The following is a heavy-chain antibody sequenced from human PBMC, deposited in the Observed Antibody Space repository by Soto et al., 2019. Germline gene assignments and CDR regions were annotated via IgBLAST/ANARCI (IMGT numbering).Heavy chain of an antibody. CDR3: VREGGANWFDP. D-gene: IGHD3-16*01. J-gene: IGHJ5*02. CDR2: IYYSGST. V-gene: IGHV4-30-4*01. Sequence: SETLSLTCTVSGGSISSGDYYWSWIRQPPGKGLEWIGYIYYSGSTFYNPSLKNRVTISLDTSKIQFSLKLSSVTAADTAVYYCVREGGANWFDPSGQGTLLTGSS. CDR1: GGSISSGDYY.